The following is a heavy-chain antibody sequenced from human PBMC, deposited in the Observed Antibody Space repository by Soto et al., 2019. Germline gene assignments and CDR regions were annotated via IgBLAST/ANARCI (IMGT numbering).Heavy chain of an antibody. D-gene: IGHD5-18*01. J-gene: IGHJ5*02. CDR2: ISANNGNT. CDR3: ARVYPSDTRYGYVGNNWFDP. CDR1: GYIFTTYG. V-gene: IGHV1-18*01. Sequence: ASVKVSCKASGYIFTTYGITWVRQAPGQGLEWMGWISANNGNTNYAQKFQDRVTMTTDTSTSTAYMELTSLRSDDTAVYYCARVYPSDTRYGYVGNNWFDPWG.